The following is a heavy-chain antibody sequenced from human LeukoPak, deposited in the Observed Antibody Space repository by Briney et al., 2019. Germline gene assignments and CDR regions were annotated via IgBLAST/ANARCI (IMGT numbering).Heavy chain of an antibody. J-gene: IGHJ4*02. Sequence: PSETLSLTCSVSGDSISSYYWSWIRQPPGKGLEWIGFIYTSGTTTYNPSLESRVTMSVDMSNNQFSLKLTSVTAADTAVYYCARRINYRGFYFDSWGQGALVNVSS. V-gene: IGHV4-4*09. CDR3: ARRINYRGFYFDS. CDR2: IYTSGTT. CDR1: GDSISSYY. D-gene: IGHD5-24*01.